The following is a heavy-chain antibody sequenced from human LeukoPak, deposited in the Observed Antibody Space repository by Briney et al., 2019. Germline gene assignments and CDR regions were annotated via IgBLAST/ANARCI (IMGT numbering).Heavy chain of an antibody. CDR3: AKVTLNHYYDSSGPTY. Sequence: GGSLRLSCAASGFTFSNYAMSWVRQAPGKGLEWVSAISGSGGSTYYADSVKGRFTISRDNSKNTLCLQMNSLRAEDTAVYYCAKVTLNHYYDSSGPTYWGQGTLVTVSS. D-gene: IGHD3-22*01. CDR2: ISGSGGST. CDR1: GFTFSNYA. J-gene: IGHJ4*02. V-gene: IGHV3-23*01.